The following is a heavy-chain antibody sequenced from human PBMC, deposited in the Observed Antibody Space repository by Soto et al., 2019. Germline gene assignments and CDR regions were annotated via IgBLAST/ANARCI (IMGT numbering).Heavy chain of an antibody. J-gene: IGHJ6*03. V-gene: IGHV3-23*01. Sequence: GGSLRLSCAASGFTFSSYAMSWVRQAPGKGLEWVSAISGSGGSTYYADSVKGRFTISRDNSKNTLYLQMNSLRAEDTAVYYCAKDGSSITIFGVVTRERDYYYYMDVWGKGTTVTVSS. D-gene: IGHD3-3*01. CDR3: AKDGSSITIFGVVTRERDYYYYMDV. CDR2: ISGSGGST. CDR1: GFTFSSYA.